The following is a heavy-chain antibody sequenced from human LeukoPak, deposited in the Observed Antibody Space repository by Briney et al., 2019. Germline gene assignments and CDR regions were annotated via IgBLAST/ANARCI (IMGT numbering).Heavy chain of an antibody. V-gene: IGHV4-34*03. CDR2: ISQSGST. CDR3: SSYADDAFDI. Sequence: SETLSLTCAVYGGSFNGYYWNWIRQPPGKGLEWIGDISQSGSTTYNPSLKSRVTISIDTSKNQVSLKLNSVTAADTAVYYCSSYADDAFDIWGQGTMVTVSS. J-gene: IGHJ3*02. D-gene: IGHD2-2*01. CDR1: GGSFNGYY.